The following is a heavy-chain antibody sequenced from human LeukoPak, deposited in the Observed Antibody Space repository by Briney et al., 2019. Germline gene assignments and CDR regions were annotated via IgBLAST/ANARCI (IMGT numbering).Heavy chain of an antibody. V-gene: IGHV4-4*07. CDR3: ARDVVLYYDFWSGAFDI. D-gene: IGHD3-3*01. J-gene: IGHJ3*02. CDR2: IYTSGST. CDR1: GGSISSYY. Sequence: SETLSLTCTVSGGSISSYYWGWIRQPAGKGLEWIGRIYTSGSTSYNPSLKSRVTMSVDTSKNQFSLKLSSVTAADTAVYYCARDVVLYYDFWSGAFDIWGQGTMVTVSS.